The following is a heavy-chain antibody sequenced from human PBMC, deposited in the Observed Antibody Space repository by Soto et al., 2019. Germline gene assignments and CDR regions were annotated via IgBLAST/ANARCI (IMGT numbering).Heavy chain of an antibody. CDR3: ARDPAPQDNDKLTGYLHFDY. Sequence: GGSLRLSCAASGFSFSTYAMHWVRQTPGKGLEWVAVISYDGDHKYYTDSVKGRFTISRDNSKNTLYLLMNSLRSEDTAIYYCARDPAPQDNDKLTGYLHFDYWGQGTLVTVSS. J-gene: IGHJ4*02. CDR1: GFSFSTYA. CDR2: ISYDGDHK. V-gene: IGHV3-30-3*01. D-gene: IGHD3-9*01.